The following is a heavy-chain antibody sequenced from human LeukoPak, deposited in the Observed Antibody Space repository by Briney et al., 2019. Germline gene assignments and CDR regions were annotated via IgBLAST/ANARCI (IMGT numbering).Heavy chain of an antibody. CDR1: GFIFSSYG. V-gene: IGHV3-30*02. CDR3: AKDRASTSWGYYFDY. J-gene: IGHJ4*02. D-gene: IGHD2-2*01. Sequence: GGSLRLSCAASGFIFSSYGMHWVRRAPGKGLEGVAFIRYDGSNKYYADSVKGRFTISRDNSKNTLYLQMNSLRAEDTAVYYCAKDRASTSWGYYFDYWGQGTLVTVSS. CDR2: IRYDGSNK.